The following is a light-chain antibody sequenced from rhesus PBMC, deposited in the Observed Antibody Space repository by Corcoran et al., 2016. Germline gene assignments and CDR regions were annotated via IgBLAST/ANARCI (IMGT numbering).Light chain of an antibody. J-gene: IGKJ4*01. CDR3: PHHHSFPLT. CDR2: DAS. Sequence: DIQMTQSPSSLSASVGDRVTITCQASQGIRKYLAWYQQKPGKDPKLLIYDASTLQSGDPSRVSGSGSWTEFTLTIRSLQPADFATYYCPHHHSFPLTFGGGTKVELK. CDR1: QGIRKY. V-gene: IGKV1-25*01.